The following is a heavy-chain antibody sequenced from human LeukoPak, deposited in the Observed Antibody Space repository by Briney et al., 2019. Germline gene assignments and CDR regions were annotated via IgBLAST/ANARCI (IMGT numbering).Heavy chain of an antibody. Sequence: GGSLRLSCAASGFTFSSYAMSWVRKAQGKGLEWVSAISGSGGSTYYADTVKGRFTISRDNSKNTLYLQMNSLRAEDTAVYYCAKGEGGYGDCFDYWGQGTLVTVSS. J-gene: IGHJ4*02. CDR1: GFTFSSYA. CDR2: ISGSGGST. CDR3: AKGEGGYGDCFDY. D-gene: IGHD4-17*01. V-gene: IGHV3-23*01.